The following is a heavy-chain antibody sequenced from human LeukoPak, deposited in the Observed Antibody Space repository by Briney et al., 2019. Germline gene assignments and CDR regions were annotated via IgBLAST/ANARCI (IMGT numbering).Heavy chain of an antibody. Sequence: PSETLSLTCAVYGGSFSDYYWTWIRQTPGKGLEWIGEVNHSGNTNYNPSLKSRVTISVDTYKTQFSLNLRSVTAADRAVYYCARPRRLISTYYSDPFDIWGQGTLVIVSS. CDR1: GGSFSDYY. CDR3: ARPRRLISTYYSDPFDI. V-gene: IGHV4-34*01. D-gene: IGHD3-22*01. J-gene: IGHJ3*02. CDR2: VNHSGNT.